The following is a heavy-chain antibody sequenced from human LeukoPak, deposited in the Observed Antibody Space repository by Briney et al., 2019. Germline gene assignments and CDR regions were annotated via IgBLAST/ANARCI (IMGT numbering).Heavy chain of an antibody. Sequence: GGSLRLSCAASGFTFSSYAMSWVRQAPEKGLEWVSTISGSGGSTYYTDSVRGRFTISRDNSKNTLYLQMNSLRAEDTAVYYCAKDSEVAATDYWGQGTLVTVSS. CDR3: AKDSEVAATDY. J-gene: IGHJ4*02. CDR1: GFTFSSYA. CDR2: ISGSGGST. D-gene: IGHD6-13*01. V-gene: IGHV3-23*01.